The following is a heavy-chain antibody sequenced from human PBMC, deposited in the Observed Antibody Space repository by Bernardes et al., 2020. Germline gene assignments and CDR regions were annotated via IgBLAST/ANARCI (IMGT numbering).Heavy chain of an antibody. J-gene: IGHJ6*04. V-gene: IGHV3-15*01. D-gene: IGHD5-12*01. Sequence: GGSLRLSCAASGFSFTNAWMSWVRQAPGKGLEWVGRIRSKTDGGTTDYAAPVKGRFTISRDDSINMLYLQMSTLKAEDTAVYYCTLGGRYSGYEFYYYYAMDVWGKGTTVTVSS. CDR1: GFSFTNAW. CDR3: TLGGRYSGYEFYYYYAMDV. CDR2: IRSKTDGGTT.